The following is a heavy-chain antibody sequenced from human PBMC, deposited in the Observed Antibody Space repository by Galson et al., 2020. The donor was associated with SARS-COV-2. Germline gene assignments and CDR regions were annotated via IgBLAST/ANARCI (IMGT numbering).Heavy chain of an antibody. CDR2: VYPSGTT. J-gene: IGHJ2*01. V-gene: IGHV4-38-2*02. D-gene: IGHD3-22*01. CDR3: ARQGVNMIVLVTVPGWYFDL. Sequence: SETLSLTCTVSGYSISTTNYWGWFRQPPGRGLEWIGSVYPSGTTSYNQPPKSRVTISVDTSKNQFSLRLDSVTAADTALYYCARQGVNMIVLVTVPGWYFDLWGRGTLVTVSS. CDR1: GYSISTTNY.